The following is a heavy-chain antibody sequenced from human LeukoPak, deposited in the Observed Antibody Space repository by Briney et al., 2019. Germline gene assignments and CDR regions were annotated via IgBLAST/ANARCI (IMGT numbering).Heavy chain of an antibody. V-gene: IGHV1-69*04. CDR2: IIPILGIA. CDR1: GGTFSSYA. D-gene: IGHD3-10*01. Sequence: ASVKVSCKASGGTFSSYAISWVRQAPGQGLEWMGRIIPILGIANYAQKFQGRVTITADKSTSTAYMELSSLRSEDTAVYYCASLGSYYNQYYYYGMDVWGKGTTVTVSS. J-gene: IGHJ6*04. CDR3: ASLGSYYNQYYYYGMDV.